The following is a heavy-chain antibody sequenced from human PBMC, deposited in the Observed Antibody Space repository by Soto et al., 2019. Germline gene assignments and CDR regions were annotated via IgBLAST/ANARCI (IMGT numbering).Heavy chain of an antibody. V-gene: IGHV4-30-4*02. D-gene: IGHD5-12*01. CDR2: IYYSGNT. Sequence: PSETLSLTCTVSGGSIINGDYYWTWIRQPPGKGLEWIGYIYYSGNTYYNPSLKSRVMISVDTSKNQFSLNLSSVTAADTAVYYCARDVSDSGWLDCWGQGTLVTVSS. CDR3: ARDVSDSGWLDC. J-gene: IGHJ4*02. CDR1: GGSIINGDYY.